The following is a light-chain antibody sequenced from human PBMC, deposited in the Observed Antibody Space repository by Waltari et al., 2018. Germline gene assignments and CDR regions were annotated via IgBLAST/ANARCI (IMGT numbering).Light chain of an antibody. Sequence: SSELTQDPAVSVALGQTVRITCQGDSLRNYYASWYQQKPGQAPVLVIYDKNNRPPGIPDRFSGSSSGNTASLTITGAQAEDEADYYCNSRDSSGNLVVFGGGTKLTVL. CDR1: SLRNYY. CDR3: NSRDSSGNLVV. J-gene: IGLJ2*01. CDR2: DKN. V-gene: IGLV3-19*01.